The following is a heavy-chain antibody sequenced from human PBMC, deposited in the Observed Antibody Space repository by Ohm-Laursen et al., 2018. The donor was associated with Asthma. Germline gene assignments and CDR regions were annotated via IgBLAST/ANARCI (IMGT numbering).Heavy chain of an antibody. Sequence: SLRLSCTASKFTFSNHWMNWVRQAPGKGLEWVANINPDGRETRHVDSVKGRFTISRDNAKNLVYLQMDSLRVDDTALYYCARIGPEWELPGREYSLIHWGQGTLVTVSS. CDR3: ARIGPEWELPGREYSLIH. CDR1: KFTFSNHW. CDR2: INPDGRET. J-gene: IGHJ1*01. V-gene: IGHV3-7*01. D-gene: IGHD1-26*01.